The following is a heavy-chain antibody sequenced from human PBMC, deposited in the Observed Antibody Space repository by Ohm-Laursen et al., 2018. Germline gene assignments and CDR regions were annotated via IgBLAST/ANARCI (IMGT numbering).Heavy chain of an antibody. CDR1: GFTFSNYA. V-gene: IGHV3-23*01. D-gene: IGHD2-2*01. CDR3: AKAPLTYHFDY. CDR2: ISSSGGTT. Sequence: SLRLSCAASGFTFSNYAMNWVRQAPGKGLEWVSAISSSGGTTYYADSVKGRFTISRDNSKNTLYLQMSSLRAEDPAVYYCAKAPLTYHFDYWGQGTLVTVSS. J-gene: IGHJ4*02.